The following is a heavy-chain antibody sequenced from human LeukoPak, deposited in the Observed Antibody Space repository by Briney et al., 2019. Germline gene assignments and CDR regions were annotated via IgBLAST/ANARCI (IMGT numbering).Heavy chain of an antibody. J-gene: IGHJ3*01. CDR3: TRLSLRGSYDY. D-gene: IGHD1-26*01. V-gene: IGHV3-73*01. CDR1: GFTFSGSA. CDR2: IRSKANSYAT. Sequence: PGGSLRLSCAASGFTFSGSAMHWVRQASGKGLEWVGRIRSKANSYATAYAASVKGRFAISRDDSKNTAYLQMNSLKTKDTAVYYCTRLSLRGSYDYWGQGTMVTVSS.